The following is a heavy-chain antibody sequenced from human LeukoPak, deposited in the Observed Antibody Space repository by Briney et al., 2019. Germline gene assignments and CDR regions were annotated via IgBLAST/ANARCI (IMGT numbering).Heavy chain of an antibody. CDR3: AAMVRGDYFDY. CDR2: INPNSGGT. Sequence: ASVKVSCKASGYTFTGYYTHWVRQAPGQGLEWMGWINPNSGGTNYAQKFQGWVTMTRDTSISTAYMELSRLRSDDTAVHYCAAMVRGDYFDYWGQGTLVTVSS. V-gene: IGHV1-2*04. CDR1: GYTFTGYY. J-gene: IGHJ4*02. D-gene: IGHD3-10*01.